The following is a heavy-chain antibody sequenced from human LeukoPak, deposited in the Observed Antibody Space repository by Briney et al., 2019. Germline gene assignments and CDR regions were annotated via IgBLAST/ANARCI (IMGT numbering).Heavy chain of an antibody. CDR3: ARVPKALGYCTNGVCYGRAYDAFDI. D-gene: IGHD2-8*01. V-gene: IGHV1-46*01. Sequence: ASVKVSCKASGYIFTSYYMHWVRQAPGQGLEWMGIINPSGGSTSYAQKFQGRVTMTRDTSTSTVYMELSSLRSEDTAVYYCARVPKALGYCTNGVCYGRAYDAFDIWGQGTMVTVSS. J-gene: IGHJ3*02. CDR2: INPSGGST. CDR1: GYIFTSYY.